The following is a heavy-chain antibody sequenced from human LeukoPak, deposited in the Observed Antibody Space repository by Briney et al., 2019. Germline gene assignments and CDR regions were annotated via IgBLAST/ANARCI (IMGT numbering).Heavy chain of an antibody. CDR1: GFTFSSYS. Sequence: GSLRLSCAASGFTFSSYSMNWVRQAPGKGLEWVSYISSSSSTIYYADSVKGRFTISRDNAKNSLYLQMNSLRAEDTAGYYRARDWKVPGVITNRFDPWGQGTLVTVSS. J-gene: IGHJ5*02. CDR3: ARDWKVPGVITNRFDP. CDR2: ISSSSSTI. D-gene: IGHD3-10*01. V-gene: IGHV3-48*01.